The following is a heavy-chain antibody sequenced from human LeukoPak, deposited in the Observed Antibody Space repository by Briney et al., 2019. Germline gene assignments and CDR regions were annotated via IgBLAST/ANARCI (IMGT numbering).Heavy chain of an antibody. D-gene: IGHD3-16*01. CDR3: TRGFWGWEVDY. J-gene: IGHJ4*02. CDR2: VNTDGRTT. Sequence: AGGSLRLSCAASGFTFSSYAMHWVRQAPGRGLVWVSRVNTDGRTTEYADSVKGRFTISRDNAKNTLYLQMNSLRAEDTAVYYCTRGFWGWEVDYWGQGTLVTLSS. V-gene: IGHV3-74*01. CDR1: GFTFSSYA.